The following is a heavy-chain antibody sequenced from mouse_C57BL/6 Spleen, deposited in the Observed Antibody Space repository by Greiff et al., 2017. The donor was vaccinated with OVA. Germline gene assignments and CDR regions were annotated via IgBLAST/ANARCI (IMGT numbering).Heavy chain of an antibody. Sequence: EVQRVESGPGLVKPSQSLSLTCSVTGYSITSGYYWNWIRQFPGNKLEWMGYISYDGSNNYNPSLKNRISITRDTSKNQFFLKLNSVTTEDTATYYCATYSNFAWFAYWGQGTLVTVSA. D-gene: IGHD2-5*01. CDR1: GYSITSGYY. J-gene: IGHJ3*01. V-gene: IGHV3-6*01. CDR2: ISYDGSN. CDR3: ATYSNFAWFAY.